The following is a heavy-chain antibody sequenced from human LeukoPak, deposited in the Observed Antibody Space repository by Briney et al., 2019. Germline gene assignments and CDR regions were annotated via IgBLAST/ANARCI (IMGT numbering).Heavy chain of an antibody. CDR3: AREGSSSSASWFDP. V-gene: IGHV1-2*06. CDR2: INPNSGGT. CDR1: GYTFTGYY. D-gene: IGHD6-6*01. J-gene: IGHJ5*02. Sequence: ASVKVSCKASGYTFTGYYMHWVRQAPGQGLEWMGRINPNSGGTNYAQKFQGRVTMTRDTSISTAYMELSRLRSDGTAVYYCAREGSSSSASWFDPWGQGTLVTVSS.